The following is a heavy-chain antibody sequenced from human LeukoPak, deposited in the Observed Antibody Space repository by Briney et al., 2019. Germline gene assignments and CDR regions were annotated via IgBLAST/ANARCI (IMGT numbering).Heavy chain of an antibody. Sequence: HPGRSLRLPCGASGFTFSSYAMHWVPHAPGKALEWVSAIGRSGSSTYYADSVKGRFSISRDNSDNTLALQMNRLTADDKATYYWANRERERVSWYFFDYWGQGVLVTVSS. D-gene: IGHD1-26*01. J-gene: IGHJ4*02. CDR2: IGRSGSST. V-gene: IGHV3-23*01. CDR3: ANRERERVSWYFFDY. CDR1: GFTFSSYA.